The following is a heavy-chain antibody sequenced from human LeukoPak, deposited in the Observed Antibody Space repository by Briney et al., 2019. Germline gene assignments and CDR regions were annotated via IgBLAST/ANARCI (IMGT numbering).Heavy chain of an antibody. V-gene: IGHV4-59*01. CDR1: GGSISSYY. CDR2: IYYSGST. D-gene: IGHD3-16*01. J-gene: IGHJ6*02. Sequence: SSETLSLTCTVSGGSISSYYWSWIRQPPGKGLEWIGYIYYSGSTNYNPSLKSRATISVDTSKNQFSLKLSSVTAADTAVYYCARAVWGRDYYYYGMDVWGQGTTVTVSS. CDR3: ARAVWGRDYYYYGMDV.